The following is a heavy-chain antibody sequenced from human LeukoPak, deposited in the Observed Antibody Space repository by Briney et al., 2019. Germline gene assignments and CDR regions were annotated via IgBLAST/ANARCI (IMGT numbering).Heavy chain of an antibody. CDR3: ARDLVGSSSSQAAY. D-gene: IGHD6-6*01. CDR1: GFTFSSYG. CDR2: IWYDGSNK. V-gene: IGHV3-33*01. J-gene: IGHJ4*02. Sequence: GRSLRLSCAASGFTFSSYGMHWVRQAPGKGLEWVAVIWYDGSNKYYADSVKGRFTISRDNSKNTLYLQVNSLRAEDTAVYYCARDLVGSSSSQAAYWGQGTLVTVSS.